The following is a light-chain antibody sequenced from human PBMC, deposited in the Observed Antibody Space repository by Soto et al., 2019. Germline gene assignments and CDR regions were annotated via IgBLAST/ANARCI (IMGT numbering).Light chain of an antibody. Sequence: QSVLTQPPSVSEGPGQRVTISCSGSTSNIGKNTVNWYQQLPGEAPKLFIYYDDLLASGVSDRFSGSKSGTSASLAISGLQSEDEADYYCGAWDDSLNGLVFGGGTKLTVL. J-gene: IGLJ3*02. CDR1: TSNIGKNT. V-gene: IGLV1-36*01. CDR2: YDD. CDR3: GAWDDSLNGLV.